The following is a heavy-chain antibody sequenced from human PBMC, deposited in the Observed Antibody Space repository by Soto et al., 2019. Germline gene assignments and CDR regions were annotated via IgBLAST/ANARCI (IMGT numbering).Heavy chain of an antibody. CDR1: GYTFTSYD. V-gene: IGHV1-8*01. D-gene: IGHD6-25*01. Sequence: QVHLVQSGAEVKKPGASVKVSCKASGYTFTSYDISWVRQATGQGLEWMGWMNPNSGNTGFAQKFQGRVTMTRNSSISTTYMELSSLRSDDTAVYYCARERARYGMDVWGQGTTVTVSS. CDR2: MNPNSGNT. CDR3: ARERARYGMDV. J-gene: IGHJ6*02.